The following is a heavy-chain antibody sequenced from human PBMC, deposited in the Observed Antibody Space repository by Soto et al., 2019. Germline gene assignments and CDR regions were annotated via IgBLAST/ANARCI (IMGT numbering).Heavy chain of an antibody. Sequence: QVQLVESGGGVVQPGRPLRLSCAASGFTFSSYGMHWVRQAPGKGLEWVAVIWYDGSNKHYADSVKGRFTISRDNSKNTLYLQMNSLRAEDTAVYYCARDLVAGTIGYWGQGTLVTVSS. CDR1: GFTFSSYG. J-gene: IGHJ4*02. CDR2: IWYDGSNK. V-gene: IGHV3-33*01. CDR3: ARDLVAGTIGY. D-gene: IGHD6-19*01.